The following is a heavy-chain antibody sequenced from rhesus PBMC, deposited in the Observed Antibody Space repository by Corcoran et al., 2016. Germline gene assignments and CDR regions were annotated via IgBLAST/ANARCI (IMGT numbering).Heavy chain of an antibody. CDR1: GGSIRRSTW. Sequence: QVQLQESGPGLVKPSETLSLTCAVSGGSIRRSTWWSWIRQPPGKGLEWIGGIYSNTESTNYNPSLKNRVTISKDTSKNQFALKLSSVTAADTAVYYCARGHSYFYYFDYWGQGVLVTVSS. J-gene: IGHJ4*01. CDR3: ARGHSYFYYFDY. CDR2: IYSNTEST. D-gene: IGHD5-12*01. V-gene: IGHV4S18*01.